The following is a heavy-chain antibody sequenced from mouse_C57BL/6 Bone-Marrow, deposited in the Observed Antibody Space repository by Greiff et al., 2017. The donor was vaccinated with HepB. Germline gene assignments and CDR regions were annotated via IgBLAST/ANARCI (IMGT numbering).Heavy chain of an antibody. V-gene: IGHV1-52*01. CDR3: SKAMNYYAMDY. CDR2: IDTSDSET. Sequence: QVQLKQPGAELVRPGSSVKLSCKASGYTFTSYWMHWVKQRPIQGLEWIGNIDTSDSETHYNQKFKDKATLTVDKSSSTTYMQLSSLTTEDSAVYYCSKAMNYYAMDYWGQGTSVPGSS. CDR1: GYTFTSYW. J-gene: IGHJ4*01.